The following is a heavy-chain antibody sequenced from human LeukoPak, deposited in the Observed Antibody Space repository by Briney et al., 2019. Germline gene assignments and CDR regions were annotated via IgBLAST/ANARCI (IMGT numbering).Heavy chain of an antibody. Sequence: PGESLRLSCAASGLSFDEYAMHWVRQAPGKGLEWVSLISGDGSSTYYADSVKGRFTISRDNSKNSLYLQMNSLRTEDTALYYCTKDRYCTTASCPFDYWGQGTLVTVSS. V-gene: IGHV3-43*02. D-gene: IGHD2-2*01. CDR1: GLSFDEYA. J-gene: IGHJ4*02. CDR3: TKDRYCTTASCPFDY. CDR2: ISGDGSST.